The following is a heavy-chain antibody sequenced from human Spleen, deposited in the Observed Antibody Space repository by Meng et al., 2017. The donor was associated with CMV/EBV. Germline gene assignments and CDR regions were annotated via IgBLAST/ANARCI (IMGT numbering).Heavy chain of an antibody. J-gene: IGHJ5*02. Sequence: ASVKVSCKASGYTFTGYYIHWVRQAPGQGLEWMGWIYPNTGGTKYAQRFQGRVTMTRDTSISTAYMELIRLTFDDTAVYYCAMLRQNWFDPWGQGTLVTVSS. V-gene: IGHV1-2*02. D-gene: IGHD3-16*01. CDR1: GYTFTGYY. CDR2: IYPNTGGT. CDR3: AMLRQNWFDP.